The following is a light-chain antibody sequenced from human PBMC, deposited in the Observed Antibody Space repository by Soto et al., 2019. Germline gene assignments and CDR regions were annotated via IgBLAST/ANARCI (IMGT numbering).Light chain of an antibody. V-gene: IGLV2-14*01. CDR2: DVS. CDR3: SSYTSSTTLV. J-gene: IGLJ2*01. Sequence: QSALTQPASVSGSPGQSITISCTGTSSDIGSYNYVSWYQQNSGKAPKLMIYDVSNRPSGISNRFSGSKSGNTASLTISGLQAEDEADYYCSSYTSSTTLVFGGGTKLTVL. CDR1: SSDIGSYNY.